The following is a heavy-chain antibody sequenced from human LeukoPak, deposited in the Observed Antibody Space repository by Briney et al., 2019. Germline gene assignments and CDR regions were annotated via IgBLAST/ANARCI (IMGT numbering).Heavy chain of an antibody. Sequence: PSETLSLTCAVYGGSFSGYYRSWIRQPPGKGLEWIGEINHSGSTNYNPSLKSRVTISVDTSKNQFSLKLSSVTAADTAVYYCARGYQLPLDWGQGTLVTVSS. V-gene: IGHV4-34*01. CDR1: GGSFSGYY. D-gene: IGHD2-2*01. CDR3: ARGYQLPLD. J-gene: IGHJ4*02. CDR2: INHSGST.